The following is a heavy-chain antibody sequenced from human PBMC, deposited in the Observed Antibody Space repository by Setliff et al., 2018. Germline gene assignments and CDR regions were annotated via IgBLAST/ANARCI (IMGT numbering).Heavy chain of an antibody. CDR1: GGSISSSSYY. CDR3: ARDEFWSGYYSAFDY. D-gene: IGHD3-3*01. V-gene: IGHV4-39*07. J-gene: IGHJ4*02. CDR2: IYYSGST. Sequence: PSETLSLTCTVSGGSISSSSYYWGWIRQPPGKGLEWIGSIYYSGSTYYNPSLKSRVTISVDKSKNQFSLKLSSVTAADTAVYYCARDEFWSGYYSAFDYWGQGTLVTVSS.